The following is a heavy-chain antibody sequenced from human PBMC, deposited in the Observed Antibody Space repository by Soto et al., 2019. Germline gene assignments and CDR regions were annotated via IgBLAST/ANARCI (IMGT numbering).Heavy chain of an antibody. D-gene: IGHD6-13*01. CDR1: GGSISSNY. Sequence: SETLSLTCTVSGGSISSNYWTWIRQPPVKGLEWIGYVYNSGSTNYNPSLKNRVTISEDTSKSQFSLKVNSMTAADTAVYYCARYRREAVAGYTLDNWGQGMLVTVSS. CDR2: VYNSGST. V-gene: IGHV4-59*01. CDR3: ARYRREAVAGYTLDN. J-gene: IGHJ4*02.